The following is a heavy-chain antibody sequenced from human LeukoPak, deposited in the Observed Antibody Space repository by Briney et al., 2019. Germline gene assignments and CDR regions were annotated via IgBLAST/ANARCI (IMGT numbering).Heavy chain of an antibody. J-gene: IGHJ3*02. Sequence: PGGSLRLSCAASGFTFSSYSMNWVRQTPGKELEWISYIRSTSSTIYYADSVKGRFTISRDNAKKSLFLQTSSLRAEDTAVYYCARSDAYDMWGRGTMVTVSS. CDR2: IRSTSSTI. CDR1: GFTFSSYS. CDR3: ARSDAYDM. V-gene: IGHV3-48*01.